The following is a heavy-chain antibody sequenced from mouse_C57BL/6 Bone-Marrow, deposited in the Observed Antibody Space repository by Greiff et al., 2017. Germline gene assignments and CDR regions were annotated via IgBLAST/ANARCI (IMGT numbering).Heavy chain of an antibody. Sequence: VQLQEPGAELARPGASVKMSCKASGYTFTSYTMHWVKQRPGQGLEWIGYINPSSGYIKYNQKFKAKATLTADKYTSTAYMQLSSLTSEDSAVYYCARLYEDYDGFAYWGQGTLVTVSA. J-gene: IGHJ3*01. V-gene: IGHV1-4*01. D-gene: IGHD2-4*01. CDR3: ARLYEDYDGFAY. CDR1: GYTFTSYT. CDR2: INPSSGYI.